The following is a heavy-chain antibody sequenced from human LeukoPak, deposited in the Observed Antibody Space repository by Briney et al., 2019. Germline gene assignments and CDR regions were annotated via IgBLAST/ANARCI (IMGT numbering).Heavy chain of an antibody. CDR1: GFTFSTYA. D-gene: IGHD7-27*01. J-gene: IGHJ4*02. CDR3: ARGNWGPDY. CDR2: ISGSGGTI. V-gene: IGHV3-48*04. Sequence: GGSLRLSCAASGFTFSTYAMNWVRQAPGKGLEWISHISGSGGTIYYADSVKGRFTISRDNVQNSLFLQMNSLRVEDTAVYYCARGNWGPDYWGQGTLVTVSS.